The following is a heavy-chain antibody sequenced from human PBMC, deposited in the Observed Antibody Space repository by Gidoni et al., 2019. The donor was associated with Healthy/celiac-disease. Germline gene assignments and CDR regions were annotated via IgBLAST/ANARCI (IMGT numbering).Heavy chain of an antibody. D-gene: IGHD1-26*01. CDR1: GYTFTGYY. CDR3: ARGGIVGATDYYYYYGMDV. CDR2: INPNSGGT. J-gene: IGHJ6*02. V-gene: IGHV1-2*04. Sequence: QVQLVQSGAEVKKPGASVKVSCKASGYTFTGYYMHWVRQAPGQGLEWMGGINPNSGGTNYAQKFQGWVTMTRDTSISTAYMELSRLRSDDTAVYYCARGGIVGATDYYYYYGMDVWGQGTTVTVSS.